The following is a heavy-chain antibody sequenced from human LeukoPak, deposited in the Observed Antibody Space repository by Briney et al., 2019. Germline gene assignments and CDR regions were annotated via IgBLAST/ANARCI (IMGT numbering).Heavy chain of an antibody. Sequence: PGGSLRLSCAASAFTFTNYWMQWVRQARGKGLAWVSRISLVGNETNYANSVKGRFTISRDNAKNTLYLQMSGLRAEDTAVYYCARGDYGNFDYWGQGTLVTVSS. J-gene: IGHJ4*02. V-gene: IGHV3-74*01. CDR3: ARGDYGNFDY. CDR1: AFTFTNYW. CDR2: ISLVGNET. D-gene: IGHD4/OR15-4a*01.